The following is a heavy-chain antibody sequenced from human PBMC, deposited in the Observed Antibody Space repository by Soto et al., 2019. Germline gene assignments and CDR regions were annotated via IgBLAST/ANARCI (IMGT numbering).Heavy chain of an antibody. CDR3: ARDAYYPDSSGYMRGWFDP. J-gene: IGHJ5*02. D-gene: IGHD3-22*01. CDR2: IYYSGRT. Sequence: PSETLSLTCTVSGGSISSGGYYWSWIRQHTGKGLEWIGYIYYSGRTYYNPSLKIRVTISVDTSKNQFSLKLSSVNAADKAVYYCARDAYYPDSSGYMRGWFDPWGQGPLVTVSS. V-gene: IGHV4-31*03. CDR1: GGSISSGGYY.